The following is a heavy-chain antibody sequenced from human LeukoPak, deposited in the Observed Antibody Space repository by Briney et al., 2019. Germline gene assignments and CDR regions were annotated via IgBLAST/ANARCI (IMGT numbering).Heavy chain of an antibody. V-gene: IGHV4-4*07. CDR1: GGSISSYY. CDR2: IYTSGST. J-gene: IGHJ6*03. CDR3: AREKAAAGTGWGNYYYYYMDV. D-gene: IGHD6-13*01. Sequence: SETLSLTCTVSGGSISSYYWSWIRQPAGKGLGWIGRIYTSGSTNYNPSLKSRVTMSVDTSKNQFSLKLSSVTAADTAVYYCAREKAAAGTGWGNYYYYYMDVWGKGTTVTVSS.